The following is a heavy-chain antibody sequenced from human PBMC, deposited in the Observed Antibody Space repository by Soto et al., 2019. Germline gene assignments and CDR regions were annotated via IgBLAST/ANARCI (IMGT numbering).Heavy chain of an antibody. CDR2: ISPKSGST. V-gene: IGHV1-2*02. CDR3: ARPPGYISDWYYFDL. Sequence: GXSVKVSCKASVYSFIDYYMHWVRQAPGQGFEWMGRISPKSGSTNYAQKFEGRVTMTWDTSLNTAYMELSSLISEDTAVYYCARPPGYISDWYYFDLWGQGTLVTGSS. J-gene: IGHJ4*02. CDR1: VYSFIDYY. D-gene: IGHD3-9*01.